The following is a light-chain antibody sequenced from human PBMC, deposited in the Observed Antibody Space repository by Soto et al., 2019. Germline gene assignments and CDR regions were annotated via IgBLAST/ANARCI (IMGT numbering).Light chain of an antibody. CDR2: EVS. J-gene: IGLJ1*01. V-gene: IGLV2-23*02. CDR3: CSYAGSSFYV. CDR1: SSDVWTYNL. Sequence: QSVLTQPASVSGSPGQSITISCTGTSSDVWTYNLVSWYQHHPAKAPQLMIFEVSKRPSGVSNRFSGSKSGNTASLTISGLQAEDEADYYCCSYAGSSFYVFGTGTKVTVL.